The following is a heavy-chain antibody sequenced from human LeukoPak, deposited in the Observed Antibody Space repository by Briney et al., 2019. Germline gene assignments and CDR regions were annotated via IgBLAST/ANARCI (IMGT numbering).Heavy chain of an antibody. V-gene: IGHV1-18*01. D-gene: IGHD6-6*01. J-gene: IGHJ4*02. CDR1: GYTVTNYG. CDR2: IGAYNGNT. CDR3: ARDRRSSSSNSILFDY. Sequence: AASVKVSCKASGYTVTNYGVSWVRQAPGQGLEWMGWIGAYNGNTNYAQKLQGRVTMTTDTSTSTAYMELRSLRSDDTAVYYCARDRRSSSSNSILFDYWGQGTVVTVSS.